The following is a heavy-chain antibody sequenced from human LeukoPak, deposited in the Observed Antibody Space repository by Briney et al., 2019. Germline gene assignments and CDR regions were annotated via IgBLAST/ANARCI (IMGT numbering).Heavy chain of an antibody. Sequence: SETLSLTCAVNGGSFSGYYWSWIRQPPGKGLEWIGEINHSGSTNYNLSLKSRVTISVDTSKNQFSLKLSSVTAADTAVYCCASVYDSSGYYPFWGQGTLVTVSS. J-gene: IGHJ4*02. CDR3: ASVYDSSGYYPF. V-gene: IGHV4-34*01. CDR2: INHSGST. D-gene: IGHD3-22*01. CDR1: GGSFSGYY.